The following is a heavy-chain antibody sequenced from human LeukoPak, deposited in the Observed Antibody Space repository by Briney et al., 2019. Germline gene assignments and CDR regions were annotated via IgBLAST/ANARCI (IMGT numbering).Heavy chain of an antibody. D-gene: IGHD2-15*01. V-gene: IGHV4-59*01. J-gene: IGHJ4*02. CDR3: ARYSSGAYYFDY. CDR2: IYYTGNT. CDR1: GGSINSYY. Sequence: SETLSLTCTVSGGSINSYYWGWIRQPPGKGLEWIGYIYYTGNTYYNPSLNSRVTLSVDTSKNQFSLKLSSVSAADTAVYYCARYSSGAYYFDYWGQGTLLTVSS.